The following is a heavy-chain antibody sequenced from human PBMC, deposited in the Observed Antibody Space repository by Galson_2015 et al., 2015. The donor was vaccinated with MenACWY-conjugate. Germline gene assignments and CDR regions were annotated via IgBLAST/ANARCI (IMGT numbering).Heavy chain of an antibody. CDR2: INWNGGST. V-gene: IGHV3-20*04. D-gene: IGHD6-19*01. CDR3: ARRSYSSGWYYFDY. J-gene: IGHJ4*02. CDR1: GFTFDDYG. Sequence: SLRLSCAASGFTFDDYGMSWVRQAPGKGLEWVSGINWNGGSTGYADSVKGRFTISRDNAKNSLYLQMNSLRAEDTALYYCARRSYSSGWYYFDYWGQGTLVTVSS.